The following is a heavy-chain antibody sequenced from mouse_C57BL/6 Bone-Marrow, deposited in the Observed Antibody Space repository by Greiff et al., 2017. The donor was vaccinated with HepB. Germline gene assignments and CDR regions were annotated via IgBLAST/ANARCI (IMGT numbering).Heavy chain of an antibody. Sequence: VQLKQSGAELVRPGASVKLSCTASGFNIKDDYMHWVKQRPEQGLEWIGWIDPENGDTEYASKFQGKATITADTSSNTAYLQLSSLTSEDTAVYYCTKSSYPYYAMDYWGQGTSVTVSS. CDR2: IDPENGDT. J-gene: IGHJ4*01. V-gene: IGHV14-4*01. CDR3: TKSSYPYYAMDY. CDR1: GFNIKDDY. D-gene: IGHD1-1*01.